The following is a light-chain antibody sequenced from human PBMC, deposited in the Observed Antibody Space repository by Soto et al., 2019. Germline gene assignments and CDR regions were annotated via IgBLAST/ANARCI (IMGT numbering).Light chain of an antibody. CDR1: QSITTY. Sequence: DIPMTQSPSSLSASVGDRVIITCRASQSITTYLNWYQQKPGRAPKLLIYAASSLQSGVPSRFSGSGSGTMFTLTISSLQPDDFATYYCQQSYLTPPWTFGQGTKVEIK. CDR2: AAS. V-gene: IGKV1-39*01. J-gene: IGKJ1*01. CDR3: QQSYLTPPWT.